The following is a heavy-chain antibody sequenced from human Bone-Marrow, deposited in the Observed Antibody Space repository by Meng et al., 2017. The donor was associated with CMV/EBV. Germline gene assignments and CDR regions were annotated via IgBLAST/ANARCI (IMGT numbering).Heavy chain of an antibody. CDR3: AKDQLLFGGPNAYFDD. V-gene: IGHV3-66*02. Sequence: GESLKISCAASGFTVSSNYMSWVRQAPGKGLEWVSVIYSGGSTYYADSVKGRFTISRDNSKNTLYLQMNSLRAEETAMYYCAKDQLLFGGPNAYFDDWGQGTLVTVSS. J-gene: IGHJ4*02. CDR2: IYSGGST. CDR1: GFTVSSNY. D-gene: IGHD3-16*01.